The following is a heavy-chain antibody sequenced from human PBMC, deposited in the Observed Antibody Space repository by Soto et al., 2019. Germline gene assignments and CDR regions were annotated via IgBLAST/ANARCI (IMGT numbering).Heavy chain of an antibody. CDR2: LIPIYDEP. D-gene: IGHD6-19*01. CDR1: GFTFNVYG. V-gene: IGHV1-69*06. Sequence: SVKVYCKTSGFTFNVYGIHWVRQAPGQGLEWMGGLIPIYDEPNYAQKFQGRVTITADKSTTTVYLELSSLRSEDTGVYYCARAPGAVNSYAGVDVWGQGTTVTVSS. J-gene: IGHJ6*02. CDR3: ARAPGAVNSYAGVDV.